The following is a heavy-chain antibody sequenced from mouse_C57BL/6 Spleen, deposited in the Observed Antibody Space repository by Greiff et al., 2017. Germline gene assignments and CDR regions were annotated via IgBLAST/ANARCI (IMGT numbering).Heavy chain of an antibody. J-gene: IGHJ4*01. D-gene: IGHD2-1*01. Sequence: QVQLQQSGAELVKPGASVKISCKASGYAFSSYWMNWVKQRPGQGLEWIGQIYPGDGDTNYNGKFKGKATLPADKSSSTAYMQLSSLTSEDSAVYFCARYYDGNQGAMDYWGQGTSVTVSS. CDR2: IYPGDGDT. CDR1: GYAFSSYW. V-gene: IGHV1-80*01. CDR3: ARYYDGNQGAMDY.